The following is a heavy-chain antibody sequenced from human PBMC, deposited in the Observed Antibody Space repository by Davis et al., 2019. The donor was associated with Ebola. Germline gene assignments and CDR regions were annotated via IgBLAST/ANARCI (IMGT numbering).Heavy chain of an antibody. CDR1: GYTFTNYG. CDR3: TREKLGGSSDY. J-gene: IGHJ4*02. V-gene: IGHV1-18*04. D-gene: IGHD6-6*01. Sequence: ASVKVSCKASGYTFTNYGITWVRQAPGQGLEWMGWINPHNGNTNYAQNVQGRVIMTSDTSTSTAYMELKSLRSDDTAVYFCTREKLGGSSDYWGQGTLVTVSS. CDR2: INPHNGNT.